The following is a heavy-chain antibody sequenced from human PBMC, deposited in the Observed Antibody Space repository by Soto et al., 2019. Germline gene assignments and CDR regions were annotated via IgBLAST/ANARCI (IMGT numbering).Heavy chain of an antibody. V-gene: IGHV3-7*01. Sequence: GGSLRLSCATSGFTFTTFWMSWVRQAPGKGPEWVANINQDGSVQYYVDSVTGRFTISRDNAQSSLYLQMNSLRAADTAVYYCVGGNTYIVFWGQGTLVTVSS. J-gene: IGHJ4*02. CDR1: GFTFTTFW. CDR2: INQDGSVQ. D-gene: IGHD1-1*01. CDR3: VGGNTYIVF.